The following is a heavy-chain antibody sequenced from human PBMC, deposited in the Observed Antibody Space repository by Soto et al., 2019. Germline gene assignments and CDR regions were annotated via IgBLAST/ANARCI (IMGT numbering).Heavy chain of an antibody. Sequence: QVQLVQSGAEVKKPGSSVKVSCKASGGTFSSYAISXXXXXXXXXXXXXXXIIPIFGTANYAQKVQGRVTITADESTSTAYMELSSLRSEDTAVYYCARSIVVVVAGYYYYGMDVWGQGTTVTVSS. CDR2: IIPIFGTA. D-gene: IGHD2-15*01. V-gene: IGHV1-69*01. J-gene: IGHJ6*02. CDR3: ARSIVVVVAGYYYYGMDV. CDR1: GGTFSSYA.